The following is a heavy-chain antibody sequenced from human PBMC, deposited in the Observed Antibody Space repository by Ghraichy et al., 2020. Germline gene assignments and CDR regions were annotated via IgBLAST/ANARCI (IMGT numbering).Heavy chain of an antibody. Sequence: SCAASGFPFSTFSIHWVRQAPGRGLEWITFISYDGSNKYYADSVKGRFTISRDTSRDTLYLQMNSLRSEDTAVYFCAKLASSGWYGNLDYWGLGTLVTVSS. CDR3: AKLASSGWYGNLDY. V-gene: IGHV3-30-3*01. CDR2: ISYDGSNK. J-gene: IGHJ4*02. CDR1: GFPFSTFS. D-gene: IGHD6-19*01.